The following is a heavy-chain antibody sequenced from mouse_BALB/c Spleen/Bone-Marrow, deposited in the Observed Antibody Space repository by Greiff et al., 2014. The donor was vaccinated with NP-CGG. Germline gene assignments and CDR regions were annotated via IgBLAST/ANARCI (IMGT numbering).Heavy chain of an antibody. V-gene: IGHV1S81*02. J-gene: IGHJ3*01. D-gene: IGHD2-12*01. CDR3: ARYRGAY. Sequence: QVQLKESGAELVKPGASVKLSCKASGYTFTSYWMHWVKQRPGQGLEWIGEINPSNGRTNYNEKFKIKATLTVDKSSSTAYMQLSSLTSEDSAVYYCARYRGAYWGQGTLVTVSA. CDR2: INPSNGRT. CDR1: GYTFTSYW.